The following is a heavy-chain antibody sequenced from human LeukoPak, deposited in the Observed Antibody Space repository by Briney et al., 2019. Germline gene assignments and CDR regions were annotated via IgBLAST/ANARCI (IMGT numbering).Heavy chain of an antibody. Sequence: GGSLRLSCAASGFTFSSYAMHWVRQAPGKGLEWVAVISYDGSNKYYADSVKGRFTISRDNSKNTLYLQMNSLRAEDTAVYYCARVGTAHYFDYWGQGTLVTVSS. CDR2: ISYDGSNK. CDR1: GFTFSSYA. D-gene: IGHD2-21*02. CDR3: ARVGTAHYFDY. V-gene: IGHV3-30*01. J-gene: IGHJ4*02.